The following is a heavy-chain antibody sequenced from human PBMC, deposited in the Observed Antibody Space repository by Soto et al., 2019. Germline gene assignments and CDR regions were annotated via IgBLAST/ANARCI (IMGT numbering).Heavy chain of an antibody. Sequence: QVQLQESGPGLVKPSETLSLTCTVSGGSVSGGSYYWTWIRQPPGKGLEWIGYVYYIGSTTYSPSLKSRVTISIDMSNNEFSLKLTSATAADTAVYYCARDIRGYSRAFDYWGQGALVTVSS. CDR2: VYYIGST. V-gene: IGHV4-61*01. CDR1: GGSVSGGSYY. D-gene: IGHD5-18*01. CDR3: ARDIRGYSRAFDY. J-gene: IGHJ4*02.